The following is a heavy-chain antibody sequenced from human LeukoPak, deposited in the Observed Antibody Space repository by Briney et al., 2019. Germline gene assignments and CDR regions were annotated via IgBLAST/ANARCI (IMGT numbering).Heavy chain of an antibody. D-gene: IGHD6-19*01. CDR2: IVVGSGNT. Sequence: GASVKVSCKASGFTFTSSAVQWVRQARGQRREWIGWIVVGSGNTNYAQKFQERVTITRDMSTSTAYMELSSLRSEDTAVYYCAAMTGIAVAGTIVDFDYWGQGTLVTVSS. V-gene: IGHV1-58*01. CDR1: GFTFTSSA. CDR3: AAMTGIAVAGTIVDFDY. J-gene: IGHJ4*02.